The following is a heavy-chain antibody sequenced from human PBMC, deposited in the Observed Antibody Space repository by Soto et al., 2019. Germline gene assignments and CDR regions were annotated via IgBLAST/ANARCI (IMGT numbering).Heavy chain of an antibody. Sequence: GGSLRLSCAASGFTFSSYAMSWVRQAPGKGLEWVSAISGSGGSTYYADSVKGRFTISRDNSKNTLYLQMNSLRAEDTAVYYCAKDSLTLGNDFWSGYFVSWGDGRYYGMDVWGQGTTVTVSS. J-gene: IGHJ6*02. CDR1: GFTFSSYA. CDR3: AKDSLTLGNDFWSGYFVSWGDGRYYGMDV. V-gene: IGHV3-23*01. CDR2: ISGSGGST. D-gene: IGHD3-3*01.